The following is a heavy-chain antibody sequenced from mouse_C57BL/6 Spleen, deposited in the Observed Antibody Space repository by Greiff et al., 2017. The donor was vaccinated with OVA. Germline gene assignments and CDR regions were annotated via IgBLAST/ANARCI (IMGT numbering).Heavy chain of an antibody. J-gene: IGHJ4*01. V-gene: IGHV1-50*01. CDR1: GYTFTSYW. Sequence: QVQLQQPGAELVKPGASVKMSCKASGYTFTSYWITWVKQRPGQGLEWIGEIDPSDSYTNYNQKFKGKATLTVDTSSSTAYMQLSSLTSEDSAVYYCARRGGIYYDYDDYAMDYWGQGTSVTVSS. CDR2: IDPSDSYT. CDR3: ARRGGIYYDYDDYAMDY. D-gene: IGHD2-4*01.